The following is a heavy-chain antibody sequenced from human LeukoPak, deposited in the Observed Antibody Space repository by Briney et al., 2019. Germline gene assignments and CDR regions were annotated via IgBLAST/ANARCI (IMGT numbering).Heavy chain of an antibody. CDR1: GGSISSGGYS. CDR3: ARDTYCSGGSCYSFDY. D-gene: IGHD2-15*01. Sequence: SQTLSLTCAVSGGSISSGGYSWSWIRQPPGKGLEWIGYIYHSGSTYYNPSLKSRVTISVDRSKNQFSLKLSSVTAADTAVYYCARDTYCSGGSCYSFDYWGQGTLVTVSS. CDR2: IYHSGST. J-gene: IGHJ4*02. V-gene: IGHV4-30-2*01.